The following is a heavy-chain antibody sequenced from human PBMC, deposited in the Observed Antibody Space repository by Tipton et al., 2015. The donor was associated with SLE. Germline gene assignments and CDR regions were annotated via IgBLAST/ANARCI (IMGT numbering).Heavy chain of an antibody. J-gene: IGHJ3*02. Sequence: TLSLTCTVSGGSISSGGYYWSWIRQHPGKGLEWIGYIYYSGSTYYNPSLKSRVTISVDTSKNQFSLKLSSVTAADTAVYYCAREPTAQGGVIDRGAFDIWGQGTMVPVSS. CDR3: AREPTAQGGVIDRGAFDI. V-gene: IGHV4-31*03. D-gene: IGHD3-16*02. CDR2: IYYSGST. CDR1: GGSISSGGYY.